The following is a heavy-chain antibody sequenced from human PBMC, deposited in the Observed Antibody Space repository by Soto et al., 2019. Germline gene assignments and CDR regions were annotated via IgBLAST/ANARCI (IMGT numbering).Heavy chain of an antibody. CDR2: ISYDGSNK. Sequence: QVQLVESGGGVVQPGRSLRLSCAASGFTFSSYGMHWVRQAPGKGLEGVAVISYDGSNKYYADSVKGRFTISRDNSKNTLYLQMNSLRAEDTAVYYCAKDITGYSYYYYGMDVWGQGTTVTVSS. V-gene: IGHV3-30*18. CDR1: GFTFSSYG. J-gene: IGHJ6*02. CDR3: AKDITGYSYYYYGMDV. D-gene: IGHD5-18*01.